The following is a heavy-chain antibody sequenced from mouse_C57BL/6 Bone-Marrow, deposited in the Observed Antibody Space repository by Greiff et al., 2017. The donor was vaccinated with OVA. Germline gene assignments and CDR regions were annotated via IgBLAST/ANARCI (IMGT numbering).Heavy chain of an antibody. D-gene: IGHD1-1*01. CDR3: AREAITTIVADWYFDV. V-gene: IGHV1-53*01. J-gene: IGHJ1*03. CDR2: INPSNGGT. CDR1: GYTFTSYW. Sequence: VKLQQPGTELVKPGASVKLSCKASGYTFTSYWMHWVKQRPGQGLEWIGNINPSNGGTNYNEKFKSKATLTVDKSSSTAYMQLSSLTSEDSAVYYCAREAITTIVADWYFDVWGTGTTVTVSS.